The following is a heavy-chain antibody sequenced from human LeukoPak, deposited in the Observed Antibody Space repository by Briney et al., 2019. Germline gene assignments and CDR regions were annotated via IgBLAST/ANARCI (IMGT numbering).Heavy chain of an antibody. CDR1: GYTFTSYG. CDR2: ISAYNGNT. Sequence: ASVKVSCKASGYTFTSYGISWVRQAPGQGLEWMGWISAYNGNTNYAQKLQGRVTMTTDTSTSTAYMELRSLRSDDTAVYYCARDGSASYYYDSSGYFDYWGQGTLVTVSS. CDR3: ARDGSASYYYDSSGYFDY. D-gene: IGHD3-22*01. J-gene: IGHJ4*02. V-gene: IGHV1-18*01.